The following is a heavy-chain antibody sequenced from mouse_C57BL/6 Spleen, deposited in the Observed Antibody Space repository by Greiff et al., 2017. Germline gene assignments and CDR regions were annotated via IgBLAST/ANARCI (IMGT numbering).Heavy chain of an antibody. CDR3: ASYDYDGGFAY. D-gene: IGHD2-4*01. J-gene: IGHJ3*01. Sequence: QVQLQQSGAELAKPGASVKLSCKASGYTFTSYWMHWVKQRPGQGLEWIGYINPSSGYTKYNQKIKDKATLTADKSSSTAYMQLSSRTYEDSAVYYCASYDYDGGFAYWGQGTLVTVSA. CDR1: GYTFTSYW. CDR2: INPSSGYT. V-gene: IGHV1-7*01.